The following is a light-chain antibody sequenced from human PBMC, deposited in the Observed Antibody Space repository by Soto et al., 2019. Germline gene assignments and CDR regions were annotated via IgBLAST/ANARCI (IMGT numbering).Light chain of an antibody. CDR1: QSVISTY. Sequence: EIVLTQSPGTLSWSPGERATLACRSSQSVISTYLAWYQQKPGQAARLLIYGAYRRATGITDRFRGSGSGTDFTLTISRLEPEDFAVYYCQQYGSSPITVGPGTRLEIK. J-gene: IGKJ5*01. CDR3: QQYGSSPIT. CDR2: GAY. V-gene: IGKV3-20*01.